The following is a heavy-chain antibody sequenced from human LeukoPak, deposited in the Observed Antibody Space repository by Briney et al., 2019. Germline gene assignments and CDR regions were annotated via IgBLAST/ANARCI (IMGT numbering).Heavy chain of an antibody. Sequence: ASVKVSCKVSGYSGIELDMHWVRQAPGKGLEWMGGFDPEDGETIYAQKFQGRVTMTEDTSTDTAYMELSSLRSEDTAVYYCATAFWGSGGYYPYFDYWGQGTLVTVSS. J-gene: IGHJ4*02. D-gene: IGHD3-22*01. V-gene: IGHV1-24*01. CDR1: GYSGIELD. CDR2: FDPEDGET. CDR3: ATAFWGSGGYYPYFDY.